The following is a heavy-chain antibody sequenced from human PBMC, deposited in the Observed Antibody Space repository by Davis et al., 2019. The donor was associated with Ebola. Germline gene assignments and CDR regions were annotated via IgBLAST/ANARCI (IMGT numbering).Heavy chain of an antibody. CDR3: TPDKGAVAAYY. J-gene: IGHJ4*02. D-gene: IGHD6-19*01. CDR1: GFTFRDYY. Sequence: PGRSLRLSCAASGFTFRDYYMSWIRQAPGKGLEWVSYISSSTSTINYAHSVKGRFTISRDDSKNTLYLQMNSLKTEDPAVYYCTPDKGAVAAYYWGQGTLVTVSS. CDR2: ISSSTSTI. V-gene: IGHV3-11*01.